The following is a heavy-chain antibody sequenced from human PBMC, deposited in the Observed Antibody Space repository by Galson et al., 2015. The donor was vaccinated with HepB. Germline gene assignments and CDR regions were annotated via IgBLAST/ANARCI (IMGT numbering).Heavy chain of an antibody. CDR1: GGFLSSSSYH. V-gene: IGHV4-39*07. CDR2: IYYTEST. D-gene: IGHD1-26*01. CDR3: ARARGHSGSLFDY. Sequence: SETLSLTCSVSGGFLSSSSYHWNWIRQPPGKGLEWIGNIYYTESTHYNPSLKSRVTMSIDTSKNQFSLKLTSVTAADTAVYYCARARGHSGSLFDYWGQGSLVTVSS. J-gene: IGHJ4*02.